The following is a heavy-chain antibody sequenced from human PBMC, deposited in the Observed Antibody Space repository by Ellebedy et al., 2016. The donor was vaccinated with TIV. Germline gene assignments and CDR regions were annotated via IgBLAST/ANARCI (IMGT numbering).Heavy chain of an antibody. CDR2: MKPGSGNT. D-gene: IGHD3/OR15-3a*01. CDR1: GYTFTDYD. V-gene: IGHV1-8*01. Sequence: AASVKVSRKASGYTFTDYDINWVRQATGQGLEYLGWMKPGSGNTGYAQKFEGRVTMTRNTSTSTAYMELSSLRSDDTAVYYCVVGLFHPWGQGTLVSVSS. J-gene: IGHJ5*02. CDR3: VVGLFHP.